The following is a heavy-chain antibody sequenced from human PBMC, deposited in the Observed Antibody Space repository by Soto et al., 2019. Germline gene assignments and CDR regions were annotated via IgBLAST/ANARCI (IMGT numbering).Heavy chain of an antibody. CDR3: ARAPDIVVVPAAHTDY. J-gene: IGHJ4*02. D-gene: IGHD2-2*01. CDR2: MNPNSGNT. Sequence: ASVKVSCQASGYTFTSYDINWVRQATGQGLEWMGWMNPNSGNTGYAQKFQGRVTMTRNTSISTAYMELSSLRSEDTAVYYCARAPDIVVVPAAHTDYWGQGTLVTVSS. V-gene: IGHV1-8*01. CDR1: GYTFTSYD.